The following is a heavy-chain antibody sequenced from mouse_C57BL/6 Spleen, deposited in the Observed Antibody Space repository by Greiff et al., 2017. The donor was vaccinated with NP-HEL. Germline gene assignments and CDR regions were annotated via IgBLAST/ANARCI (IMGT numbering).Heavy chain of an antibody. D-gene: IGHD1-1*01. V-gene: IGHV1-55*01. J-gene: IGHJ1*03. CDR3: ARRGKNGSSWGYFDV. CDR1: GYTFTSYW. CDR2: IYPGSGST. Sequence: QVHVKQPGAELVKPGASVKMSCKASGYTFTSYWITWVKQRPGQGLEWIGDIYPGSGSTNYNEKFKSKATLTVDTSSSTAYMQLSSLTSEDSAVYYCARRGKNGSSWGYFDVWGTGTTVTVSS.